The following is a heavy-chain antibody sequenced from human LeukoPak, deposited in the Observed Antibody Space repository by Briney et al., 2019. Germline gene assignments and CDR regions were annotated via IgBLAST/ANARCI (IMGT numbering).Heavy chain of an antibody. D-gene: IGHD3-3*01. J-gene: IGHJ5*02. V-gene: IGHV3-21*01. CDR3: ARVYSTIFRVVRNWFDP. CDR2: ISSSSSYI. CDR1: GFTFSSYS. Sequence: GGSLRLSCAASGFTFSSYSMNWVRQAPGKGLEWVSSISSSSSYIYYADSVKGRFTISRDNAKNSLYLQMNSLRAEDTAVYYCARVYSTIFRVVRNWFDPWGQGTLVTVSS.